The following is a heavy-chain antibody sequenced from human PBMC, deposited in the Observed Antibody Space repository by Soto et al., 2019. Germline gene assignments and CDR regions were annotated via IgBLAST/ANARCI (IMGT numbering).Heavy chain of an antibody. V-gene: IGHV3-23*01. CDR1: GFTFSSYG. J-gene: IGHJ4*02. D-gene: IGHD1-7*01. Sequence: EMQLLESGGGLVQPGGSLRLSCAVSGFTFSSYGMTWVRQAPGKGLEWISFRSATGSGTYYADAVKGRFTISRDNSKNTLYLQMPGLRADDSAVYYCANYRRAGGNYGFDSDFWGQGALVIVSS. CDR2: RSATGSGT. CDR3: ANYRRAGGNYGFDSDF.